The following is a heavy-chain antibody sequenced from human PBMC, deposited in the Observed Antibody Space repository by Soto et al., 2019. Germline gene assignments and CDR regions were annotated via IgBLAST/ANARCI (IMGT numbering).Heavy chain of an antibody. CDR1: GYAFTSYY. CDR2: INPSGGST. Sequence: ASVKVSFKASGYAFTSYYMHWVRQAPGQGLEWMGIINPSGGSTSYAQKFQGRVTMTRDTSTSTVYMELSSLRSEDTAVYYCARGTHLGYGGNSHPANLLFDYWGQGTLVTGLL. J-gene: IGHJ4*02. V-gene: IGHV1-46*01. D-gene: IGHD2-21*02. CDR3: ARGTHLGYGGNSHPANLLFDY.